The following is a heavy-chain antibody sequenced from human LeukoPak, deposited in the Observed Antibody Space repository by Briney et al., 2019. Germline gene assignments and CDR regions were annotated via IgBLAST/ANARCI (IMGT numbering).Heavy chain of an antibody. J-gene: IGHJ6*02. CDR1: GYTLTSYG. CDR3: ARGDTVTMYYYYGMDV. V-gene: IGHV1-18*01. Sequence: ASVKVSCKASGYTLTSYGISWVRQAPGQGLEWMGWISAYNGNTNYAQKLQGRVTMTTDTSTSTAYMELRSLRSDDTAVYYCARGDTVTMYYYYGMDVWGQGTTVTVSS. D-gene: IGHD4-11*01. CDR2: ISAYNGNT.